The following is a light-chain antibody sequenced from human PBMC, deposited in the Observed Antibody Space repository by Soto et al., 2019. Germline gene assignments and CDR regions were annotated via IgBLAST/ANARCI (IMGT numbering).Light chain of an antibody. CDR2: DAS. CDR3: QHYDSPPYT. CDR1: QTVSSNY. V-gene: IGKV3D-20*01. Sequence: EIVLTQSPATLSLSPGERATLSCGASQTVSSNYLAWYQQKPGLAPRLLIYDASNWDTGIPDRFSGGGSGTDFTLTISRLEPEDFGMYYCQHYDSPPYTFGQGTKLEIK. J-gene: IGKJ2*01.